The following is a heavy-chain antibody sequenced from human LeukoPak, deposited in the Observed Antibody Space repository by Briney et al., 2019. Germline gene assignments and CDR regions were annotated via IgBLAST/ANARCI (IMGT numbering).Heavy chain of an antibody. J-gene: IGHJ6*03. Sequence: PGGSLRLSYAASGVTFSSYSMNWVRQAPGMGLEWVSSISSSSNYIYYADSVKGRFTISRDNAKNSLYLQMNSLRTEDTAVYYCARFRVVTHYMDVWGKGTTVTVSS. CDR2: ISSSSNYI. CDR3: ARFRVVTHYMDV. D-gene: IGHD4-23*01. CDR1: GVTFSSYS. V-gene: IGHV3-21*01.